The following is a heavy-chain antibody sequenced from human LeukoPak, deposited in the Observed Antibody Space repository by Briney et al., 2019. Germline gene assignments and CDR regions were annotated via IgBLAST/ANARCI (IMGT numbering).Heavy chain of an antibody. D-gene: IGHD3-10*01. CDR3: AVERMVWGVILFDY. CDR2: INAGNGNT. J-gene: IGHJ4*02. Sequence: VASVKVSCKASGYTFTSYAMHWVRQAPGQRLEWMGWINAGNGNTKYSQKFQGRVTITRDTSASTAYMELSSLRSEDTAVYYCAVERMVWGVILFDYWGQGTLVTVSS. CDR1: GYTFTSYA. V-gene: IGHV1-3*01.